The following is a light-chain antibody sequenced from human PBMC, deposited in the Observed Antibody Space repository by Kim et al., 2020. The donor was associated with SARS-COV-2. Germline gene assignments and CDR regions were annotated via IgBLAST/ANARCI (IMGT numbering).Light chain of an antibody. CDR3: QQYDVWPRP. Sequence: VSRNLAWYQKKPGQAPRLLIHGAATRATGIPDRFGGSGSGTGFTLTISSLQSEDVAVYYCQQYDVWPRPFGQGTKVEIK. J-gene: IGKJ1*01. CDR2: GAA. CDR1: VSRN. V-gene: IGKV3-15*01.